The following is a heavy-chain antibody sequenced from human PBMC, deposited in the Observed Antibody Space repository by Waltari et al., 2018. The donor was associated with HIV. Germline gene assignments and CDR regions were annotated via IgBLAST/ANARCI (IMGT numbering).Heavy chain of an antibody. V-gene: IGHV3-9*01. CDR2: INSYSGII. CDR3: AKDVGFLTHPDSGADS. CDR1: GFTFKPYA. J-gene: IGHJ4*02. D-gene: IGHD2-15*01. Sequence: DVHMVQFGGGLVQPGESLRLSCVGSGFTFKPYAMPWVRQGPGKVLQWVASINSYSGIIAYAASVKGRFTISRDNAKSSLYLQMNNLKPEDTALYFCAKDVGFLTHPDSGADSWGRGTLVTVTS.